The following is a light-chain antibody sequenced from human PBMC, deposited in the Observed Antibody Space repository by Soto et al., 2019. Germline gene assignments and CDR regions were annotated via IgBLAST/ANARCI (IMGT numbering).Light chain of an antibody. Sequence: QSVLTQPPSASGTPGQRDTISCSGSSSNIGNFYVYWYQQLPGTAPKLLIYKNNQQPLGVPDRFSGSKSGTSVSLAISGLRSEDEADYCCAAWDDSLSGPGVFGGGTQLTVL. J-gene: IGLJ7*01. CDR2: KNN. V-gene: IGLV1-47*01. CDR3: AAWDDSLSGPGV. CDR1: SSNIGNFY.